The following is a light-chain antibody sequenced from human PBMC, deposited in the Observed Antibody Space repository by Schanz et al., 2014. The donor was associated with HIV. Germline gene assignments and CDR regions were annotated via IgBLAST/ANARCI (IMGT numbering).Light chain of an antibody. J-gene: IGLJ3*02. Sequence: QSALTQPPSASGSPGQSVTISCTGTSSDVGGHDRVSWYQQYPGKAPKLLIYEVDKRPSGVPDRFSGSKSGTSASLAISGLQSEDEADYYCAAWDDSLNGPVFGGGTKVTV. CDR2: EVD. V-gene: IGLV2-8*01. CDR1: SSDVGGHDR. CDR3: AAWDDSLNGPV.